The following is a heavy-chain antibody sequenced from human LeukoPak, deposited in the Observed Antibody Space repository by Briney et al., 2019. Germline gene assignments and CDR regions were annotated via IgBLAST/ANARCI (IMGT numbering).Heavy chain of an antibody. J-gene: IGHJ4*02. CDR3: ARESTEDRPGH. CDR1: GFTFSSYW. V-gene: IGHV3-7*01. D-gene: IGHD4-17*01. Sequence: GGSLRLSCAASGFTFSSYWMSWVRQAPGKGLEWVANIDQDGSDINYVGSVEGRFTISRDDAKNSLYLQMNSLRAEDTAVYYCARESTEDRPGHWSQGTLVTVSS. CDR2: IDQDGSDI.